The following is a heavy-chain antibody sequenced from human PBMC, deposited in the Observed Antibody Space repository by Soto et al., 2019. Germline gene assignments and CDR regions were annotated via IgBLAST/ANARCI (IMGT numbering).Heavy chain of an antibody. D-gene: IGHD3-22*01. V-gene: IGHV3-21*01. CDR2: ISSSSAYI. Sequence: EVQLVESGGGLVKPGGSLRLSCAASGFTFSLYSMIWVRQTPGKGLEWVSSISSSSAYIYSADSLKGRFTISRDNAKNSLYLQINSLRAEDTAVYYCVRARATDSRPDYWGQGTLVTVSS. CDR3: VRARATDSRPDY. J-gene: IGHJ4*02. CDR1: GFTFSLYS.